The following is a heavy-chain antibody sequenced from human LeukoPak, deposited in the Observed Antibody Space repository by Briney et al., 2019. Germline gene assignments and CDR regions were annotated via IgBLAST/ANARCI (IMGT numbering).Heavy chain of an antibody. V-gene: IGHV3-30*02. Sequence: PGGSLRLSCAASGFTFSSYGMHWVRQAPGKGLEWVAFIRYDGSNKYYADSVKGRFTISRDNSKNTLYLQMNSLRAEDTAVYYCASRGRITVAFDIWGQGTMVTVSS. CDR2: IRYDGSNK. J-gene: IGHJ3*02. CDR3: ASRGRITVAFDI. D-gene: IGHD3-10*01. CDR1: GFTFSSYG.